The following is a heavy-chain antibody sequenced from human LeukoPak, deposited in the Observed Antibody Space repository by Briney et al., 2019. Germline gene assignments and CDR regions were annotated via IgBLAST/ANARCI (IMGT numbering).Heavy chain of an antibody. CDR2: ISGYNGNT. CDR1: GGTFSSYA. D-gene: IGHD5-18*01. J-gene: IGHJ3*02. V-gene: IGHV1-18*01. CDR3: ARGVVDTDSDAFDI. Sequence: GASVKVSCKASGGTFSSYAISWVRQAPGQGLEWMGWISGYNGNTNYAQKLRGRVTMTTDTSTSTAYMELRSLRSDDTAVYYCARGVVDTDSDAFDIWGQGTMVTVSS.